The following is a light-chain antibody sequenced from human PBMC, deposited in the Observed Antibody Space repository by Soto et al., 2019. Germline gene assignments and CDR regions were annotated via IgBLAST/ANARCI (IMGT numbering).Light chain of an antibody. V-gene: IGLV2-23*01. CDR3: SSYAGSSSLV. CDR2: GAS. J-gene: IGLJ1*01. CDR1: SSDVGSYSL. Sequence: SLLALPASGSESPGQSITIYCTGTSSDVGSYSLISWYQQQPGKAPKLVIYGASERPSGVSDRFSGSKSGNTASLTISRLQPEDEADYYCSSYAGSSSLVFGPGTKLTVL.